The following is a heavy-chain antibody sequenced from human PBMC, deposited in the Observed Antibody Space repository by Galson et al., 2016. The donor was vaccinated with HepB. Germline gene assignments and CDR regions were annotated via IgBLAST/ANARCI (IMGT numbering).Heavy chain of an antibody. CDR2: ISSNGATI. CDR1: GFTFSSYT. J-gene: IGHJ4*02. Sequence: SLRLSCAASGFTFSSYTMNWVRQAPGKGLEWVSYISSNGATIYYADSVKGRFTLTRDNAKNSLYLQMNSLRAEDTAVYFCAKSDILAGYSAFDFWGQGTPVTVSS. V-gene: IGHV3-48*01. CDR3: AKSDILAGYSAFDF. D-gene: IGHD3-9*01.